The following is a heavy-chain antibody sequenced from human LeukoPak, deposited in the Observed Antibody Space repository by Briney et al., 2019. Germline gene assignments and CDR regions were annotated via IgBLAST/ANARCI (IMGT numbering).Heavy chain of an antibody. Sequence: PGGSLRLSCAASGLTFSNAWMSWVRQAPGKGLEWVGRIKRKSDGGTTDYAAPVKGRFTISRDDSKNTLCLQMNSLKSEDTAVYYCTTELDVRPNHYWGQGTLVTVSS. V-gene: IGHV3-15*01. CDR1: GLTFSNAW. CDR3: TTELDVRPNHY. CDR2: IKRKSDGGTT. J-gene: IGHJ4*02. D-gene: IGHD1-14*01.